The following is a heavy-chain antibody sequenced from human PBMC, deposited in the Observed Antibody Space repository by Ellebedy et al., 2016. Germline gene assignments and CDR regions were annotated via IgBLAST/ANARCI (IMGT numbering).Heavy chain of an antibody. Sequence: GSLRLXXTVSGVSISSYYWSWIRQPPGKGLEWIGYKHYTISTNYNPSLMSRVTISLDTSKNQLSLKLSSVTAADTAVYYCAFGTNYYYYMDVWGKGTTVTVSS. V-gene: IGHV4-59*01. D-gene: IGHD3-16*01. J-gene: IGHJ6*03. CDR2: KHYTIST. CDR1: GVSISSYY. CDR3: AFGTNYYYYMDV.